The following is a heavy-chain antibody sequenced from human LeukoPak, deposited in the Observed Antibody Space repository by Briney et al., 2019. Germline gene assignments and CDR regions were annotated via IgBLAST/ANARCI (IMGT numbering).Heavy chain of an antibody. Sequence: GGSLRLSCAASGFTFRNYGMHWVRQAPGKGLKWVAVISYGGNYKFYADSLKGRFTISRDTSRDTLYLQMNSLRAEDTAVYYCAKADSSDWYNLDFWGQGTLVTVST. J-gene: IGHJ4*02. CDR2: ISYGGNYK. CDR3: AKADSSDWYNLDF. D-gene: IGHD6-19*01. CDR1: GFTFRNYG. V-gene: IGHV3-30*18.